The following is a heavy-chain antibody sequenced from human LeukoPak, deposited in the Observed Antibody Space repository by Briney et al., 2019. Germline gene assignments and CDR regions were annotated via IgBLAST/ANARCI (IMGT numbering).Heavy chain of an antibody. CDR2: IYSGGST. V-gene: IGHV3-53*01. J-gene: IGHJ6*02. CDR3: ASGAAAGNYYYYGMDV. D-gene: IGHD6-13*01. CDR1: GFTVSSNY. Sequence: GGSLRLSCAASGFTVSSNYMSWVRQAPGKGLEWVSVIYSGGSTYYADSVKGRFTISRDNAKNSLYLQMNSLRDEDTAVYYCASGAAAGNYYYYGMDVWGQGTTVTVSS.